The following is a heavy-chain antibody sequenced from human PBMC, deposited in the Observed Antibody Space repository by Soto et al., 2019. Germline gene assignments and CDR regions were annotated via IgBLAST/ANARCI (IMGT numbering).Heavy chain of an antibody. D-gene: IGHD6-25*01. CDR1: GFTFSSYG. CDR2: ISYDGSNK. Sequence: QVQLVESGGGVVQPGRSLRLSCAASGFTFSSYGMHWVRQAPGKGLEWVAVISYDGSNKYYADSVKGRFTISRDNSKNTLYLQMNSLRAEDTAVYYCAKTRGTGQRGPYFDYWGQGTLVTVSS. J-gene: IGHJ4*02. V-gene: IGHV3-30*18. CDR3: AKTRGTGQRGPYFDY.